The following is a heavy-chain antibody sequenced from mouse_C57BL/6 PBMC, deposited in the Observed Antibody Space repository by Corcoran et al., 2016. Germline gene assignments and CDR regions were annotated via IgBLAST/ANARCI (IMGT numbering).Heavy chain of an antibody. CDR1: GYTFTDYY. CDR2: INPNNGGT. Sequence: EVQLQQSGPELVQPVALVKISCKASGYTFTDYYMNWVKQSHGKSLEWIGDINPNNGGTSYNQKFKGKATLTVDKSSSTAYMELRSLTSEDSAVYYCARYYYYAMDYWGQGTSVTVSS. V-gene: IGHV1-26*01. J-gene: IGHJ4*01. CDR3: ARYYYYAMDY.